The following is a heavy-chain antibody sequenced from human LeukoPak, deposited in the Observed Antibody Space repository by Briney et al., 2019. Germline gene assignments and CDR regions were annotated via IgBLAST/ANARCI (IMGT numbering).Heavy chain of an antibody. D-gene: IGHD4-11*01. CDR3: ARGPAYSNYGAYYYYYMDV. CDR2: MNPNSDNT. Sequence: APERVSSKASVYTLTPHDIYWVRQAPGQGREWMGGMNPNSDNTGYSQKFQGRVAITRNTSISTAYMELSSLRSEDTAVYYCARGPAYSNYGAYYYYYMDVWGKGTTVTVSS. CDR1: VYTLTPHD. J-gene: IGHJ6*03. V-gene: IGHV1-8*01.